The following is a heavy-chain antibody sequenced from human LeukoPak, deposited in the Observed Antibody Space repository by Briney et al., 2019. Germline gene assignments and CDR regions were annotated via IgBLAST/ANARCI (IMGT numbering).Heavy chain of an antibody. CDR1: GGSISYSNYY. Sequence: PSETLSLTCTVSGGSISYSNYYWGWIRQPPGKGLEWIGSIYYSGSTSYNPSLKSRVTISVDTSKNQFSLKLTSVTAADTAVYYCARRGEEAGYFDYWGQGTLVTVSP. D-gene: IGHD3-10*01. CDR2: IYYSGST. J-gene: IGHJ4*02. V-gene: IGHV4-39*01. CDR3: ARRGEEAGYFDY.